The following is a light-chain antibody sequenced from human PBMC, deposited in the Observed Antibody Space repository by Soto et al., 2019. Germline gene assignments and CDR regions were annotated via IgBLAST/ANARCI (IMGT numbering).Light chain of an antibody. CDR3: QHYNNWPFT. CDR2: DAS. J-gene: IGKJ2*01. Sequence: EIVMTQSPATLPVSPGETVTLSCRASQSVSRNVAWYQQRPGQAPRLPIFDASTMATGVPARFTGRGSGTEFTLTINSLQSEDFAVYYCQHYNNWPFTFGQGTKVDIK. CDR1: QSVSRN. V-gene: IGKV3D-15*01.